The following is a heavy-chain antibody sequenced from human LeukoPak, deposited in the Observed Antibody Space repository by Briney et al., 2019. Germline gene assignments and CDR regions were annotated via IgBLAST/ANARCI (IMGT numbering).Heavy chain of an antibody. D-gene: IGHD6-6*01. CDR3: ARFLHIAARSLDASDV. V-gene: IGHV4-38-2*02. Sequence: SETLSLTCNVSGYSISSGYYWAWIRQSPGKGLEWIGSIYHSGSTYYNPSLKSRVTISVDTSKNQFSLKLSSVTAADTAVYYCARFLHIAARSLDASDVWGQGTMVTVPS. J-gene: IGHJ3*01. CDR2: IYHSGST. CDR1: GYSISSGYY.